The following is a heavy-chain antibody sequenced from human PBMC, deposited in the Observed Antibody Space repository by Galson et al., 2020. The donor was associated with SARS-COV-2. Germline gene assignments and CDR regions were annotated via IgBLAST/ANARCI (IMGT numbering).Heavy chain of an antibody. CDR2: IRSDASNK. CDR1: GFTFTTYG. CDR3: VRGSSSNLAARRFDY. J-gene: IGHJ4*02. Sequence: GGSLRLSCAASGFTFTTYGMHWVRQSPGRGLEWVTFIRSDASNKYYSDSVRGRFTISRDNSKNTVYLQMNSLRTEDTAVYYCVRGSSSNLAARRFDYWGQGTLVTVSS. V-gene: IGHV3-30*02. D-gene: IGHD6-6*01.